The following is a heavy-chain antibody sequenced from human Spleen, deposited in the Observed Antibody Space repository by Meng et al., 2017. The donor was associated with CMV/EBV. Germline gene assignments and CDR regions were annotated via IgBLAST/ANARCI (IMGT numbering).Heavy chain of an antibody. J-gene: IGHJ4*02. D-gene: IGHD3-10*01. CDR2: IKPNSGAT. CDR3: ARNNYDSGSYYY. V-gene: IGHV1-2*02. Sequence: ASVKVSCKASGYTFTDYYIHWVRQAPGQGPEWMGWIKPNSGATNYAQNFQGRVTMIRDTSINTAYMELSRLRSDDTAVYFCARNNYDSGSYYYWGQGTLVTVS. CDR1: GYTFTDYY.